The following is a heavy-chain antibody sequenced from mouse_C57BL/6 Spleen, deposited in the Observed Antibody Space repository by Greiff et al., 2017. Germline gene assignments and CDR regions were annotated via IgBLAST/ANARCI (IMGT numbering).Heavy chain of an antibody. J-gene: IGHJ2*01. CDR1: GYSITSGYY. V-gene: IGHV3-6*01. Sequence: EVHLVESGPGLVKPSQSLSLTCSVTGYSITSGYYWNWIRQFPGNKLEWMGYISYDGSNNYNPSLKNRISITRDTSKNQFFLKLNSVTTEDTATYYCARGGGYYYGSSLDYWGQGTTLTVSS. CDR3: ARGGGYYYGSSLDY. D-gene: IGHD1-1*01. CDR2: ISYDGSN.